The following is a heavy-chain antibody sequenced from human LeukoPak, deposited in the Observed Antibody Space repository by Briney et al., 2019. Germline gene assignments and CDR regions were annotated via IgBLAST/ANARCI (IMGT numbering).Heavy chain of an antibody. CDR1: GYTFTSYD. CDR3: ARARTYYDFWSGYYSFYYYYGMDV. V-gene: IGHV1-8*01. D-gene: IGHD3-3*01. Sequence: ASVKVSCKASGYTFTSYDINWVRQATGQGLEWMGWMNPNSGNTGYAQKFQGRVTMTRNTSISTAYMELSSLRSEDTAVYYCARARTYYDFWSGYYSFYYYYGMDVWGQGTTATVSS. CDR2: MNPNSGNT. J-gene: IGHJ6*02.